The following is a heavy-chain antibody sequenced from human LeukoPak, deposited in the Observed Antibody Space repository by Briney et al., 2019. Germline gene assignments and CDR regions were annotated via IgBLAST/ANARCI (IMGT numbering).Heavy chain of an antibody. V-gene: IGHV1-18*01. Sequence: ASVKVSCKASGYTFTSYGISWVRQAPGQGLEWMGWISGYNGNTNYAQKLQGRVTMTTDTSTSTAYMELRSLRSVDTAVYYCARDLGYYYDSSGYYRIDYWGQGTLVTVSS. CDR1: GYTFTSYG. CDR3: ARDLGYYYDSSGYYRIDY. CDR2: ISGYNGNT. J-gene: IGHJ4*02. D-gene: IGHD3-22*01.